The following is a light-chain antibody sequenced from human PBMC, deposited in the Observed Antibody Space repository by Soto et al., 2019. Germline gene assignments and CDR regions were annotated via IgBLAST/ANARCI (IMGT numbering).Light chain of an antibody. CDR2: SNN. CDR1: SSNIGSNY. Sequence: QSVLTQPPSASGTPGQRVNISCSGSSSNIGSNYVYWYQQLPGTAPKLLIYSNNQRPSGVPDRFSGSKSGTSASLAISGLRSEDEADYYCASWDDSLSGPVFGGGTKVTVL. CDR3: ASWDDSLSGPV. J-gene: IGLJ3*02. V-gene: IGLV1-47*02.